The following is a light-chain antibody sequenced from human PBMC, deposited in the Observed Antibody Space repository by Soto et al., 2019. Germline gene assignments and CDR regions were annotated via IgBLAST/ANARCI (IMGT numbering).Light chain of an antibody. CDR1: QSVSNSY. J-gene: IGKJ2*01. Sequence: EIVLTQSPGTLSLSPGERATLSCRASQSVSNSYLAWYQQKPGQAPRLLIFGASNRATGIPDRFSGSGSGTDFTLTISRLEPEDFGVYYCQQYGSSPYTFGQGTKLEIK. V-gene: IGKV3-20*01. CDR2: GAS. CDR3: QQYGSSPYT.